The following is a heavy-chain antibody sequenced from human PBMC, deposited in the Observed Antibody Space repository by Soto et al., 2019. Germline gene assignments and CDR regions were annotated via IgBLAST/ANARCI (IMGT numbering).Heavy chain of an antibody. CDR2: ISGSGGST. CDR1: GLTFSSYA. D-gene: IGHD2-2*01. Sequence: PGGSLRLSCAASGLTFSSYAMSWVRQAPGKGLEWVSAISGSGGSTYYADSVKGRFTISRDNSKNTLYLQMNSLRAEDTAVYYCAKGADQLLSLGGMDVWGQGTTVTVSS. CDR3: AKGADQLLSLGGMDV. J-gene: IGHJ6*02. V-gene: IGHV3-23*01.